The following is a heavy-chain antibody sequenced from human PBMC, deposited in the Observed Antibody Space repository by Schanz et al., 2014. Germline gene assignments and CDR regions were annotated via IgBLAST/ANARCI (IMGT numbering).Heavy chain of an antibody. Sequence: QVQLVQSGAEVKKPGASVKVSCKASGYTFTGYYMHWVRQAPGQGLEWMGRINPNSGGTNYAQKFQGRVTMTRDTSSSTVYMQLSSLTSDDTAIYYCARVTTGYDPWGQGTLVTVSS. D-gene: IGHD4-4*01. CDR2: INPNSGGT. V-gene: IGHV1-2*06. J-gene: IGHJ5*02. CDR1: GYTFTGYY. CDR3: ARVTTGYDP.